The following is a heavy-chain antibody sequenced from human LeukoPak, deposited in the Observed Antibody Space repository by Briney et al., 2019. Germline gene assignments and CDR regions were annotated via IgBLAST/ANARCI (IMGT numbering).Heavy chain of an antibody. Sequence: SETLSLTCAVYGGSFSGYYWSWIRQPPGKGLEWIGEINHSGSTNYNPSLKSRVTISVDTSKSQFSLKLSSVTAADTAVYYCAREGITYYYDSSGYYPYWGQGTLVTVSS. J-gene: IGHJ4*02. D-gene: IGHD3-22*01. CDR3: AREGITYYYDSSGYYPY. CDR2: INHSGST. V-gene: IGHV4-34*01. CDR1: GGSFSGYY.